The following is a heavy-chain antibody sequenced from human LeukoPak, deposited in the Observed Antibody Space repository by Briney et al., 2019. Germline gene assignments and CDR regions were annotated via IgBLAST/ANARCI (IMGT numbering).Heavy chain of an antibody. CDR3: ARTDAHSYGYFFDY. V-gene: IGHV4-39*01. Sequence: SETLSLTCTVSGGSISSSSYYWGWIRQPPGKGLEWIGSIYYSGSTYYNPSLKSRVTISVDTSKNQFSLKLSSVTAADTAMYYCARTDAHSYGYFFDYWGQGTLVTVSS. J-gene: IGHJ4*02. CDR2: IYYSGST. CDR1: GGSISSSSYY. D-gene: IGHD5-18*01.